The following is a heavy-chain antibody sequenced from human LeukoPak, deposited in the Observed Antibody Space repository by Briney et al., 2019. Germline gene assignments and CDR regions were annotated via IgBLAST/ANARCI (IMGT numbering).Heavy chain of an antibody. D-gene: IGHD3-22*01. CDR1: GFTFSSYE. J-gene: IGHJ4*02. V-gene: IGHV3-48*03. Sequence: GGSLRLSCEASGFTFSSYEMNWVRQAPGKGLEWVSYISSSGSTIYYADSVKGRFTISRDNAKNSLYLQMNSLRAEDTAVYYCASPPPPANYYDSSGYTEWGQGNLVTVSS. CDR3: ASPPPPANYYDSSGYTE. CDR2: ISSSGSTI.